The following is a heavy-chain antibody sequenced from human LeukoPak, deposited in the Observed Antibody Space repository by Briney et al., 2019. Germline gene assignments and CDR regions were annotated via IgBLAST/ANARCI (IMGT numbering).Heavy chain of an antibody. Sequence: SVKVSCKASGGTFSSYAISWVRQAPGQGLEWMGRIIPIFGTANYAQKFQGRVTITTDESTSTAYMELSSLRSEDTAVYYCARVIAAAGTSNDYWGQGTLVTVSS. V-gene: IGHV1-69*05. J-gene: IGHJ4*02. CDR3: ARVIAAAGTSNDY. D-gene: IGHD6-13*01. CDR2: IIPIFGTA. CDR1: GGTFSSYA.